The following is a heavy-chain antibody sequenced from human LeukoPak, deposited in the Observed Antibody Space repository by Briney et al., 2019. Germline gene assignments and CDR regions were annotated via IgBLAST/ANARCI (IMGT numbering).Heavy chain of an antibody. CDR3: ARETSQKGAHYMDV. D-gene: IGHD3-16*01. V-gene: IGHV4-38-2*02. CDR1: GYSIISGYY. J-gene: IGHJ6*03. Sequence: SETLSLTCTVSGYSIISGYYWGWIRQPPGKGLEWIGSIYQSGSTYYNPSLKSRVTTSVDTSKNQFSLKMSSVTAADTAVYYCARETSQKGAHYMDVWGKGTTITISS. CDR2: IYQSGST.